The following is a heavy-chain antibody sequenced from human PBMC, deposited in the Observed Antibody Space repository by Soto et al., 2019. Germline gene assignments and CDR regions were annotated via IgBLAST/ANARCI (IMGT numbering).Heavy chain of an antibody. D-gene: IGHD1-1*01. Sequence: QVQLVQSGPEVKKPGASMKVSCKASGYSFTTRGFSWVRQAPGQGLEWMGWISAYSGNTNYAQKFQGRVTLTTDTSTSTAYMELRSLTSDDTSVYYCARTYSNNWNAAYFDYWGQGTLVSLSS. V-gene: IGHV1-18*01. CDR3: ARTYSNNWNAAYFDY. CDR1: GYSFTTRG. J-gene: IGHJ4*02. CDR2: ISAYSGNT.